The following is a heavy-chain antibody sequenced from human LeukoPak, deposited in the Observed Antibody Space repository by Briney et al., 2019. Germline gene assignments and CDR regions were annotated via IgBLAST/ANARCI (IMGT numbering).Heavy chain of an antibody. D-gene: IGHD1-26*01. Sequence: SGGSLRLSCAASGFTFSSYEMNWVRQAPGKGLEWVSYISSSGSTIYYADSVKGRFTISRDNAKNSLYLQMNSLRAEDTAVYYCARLNPEVGAPEGEFDPWGQGTLVTVSS. J-gene: IGHJ5*02. CDR2: ISSSGSTI. V-gene: IGHV3-48*03. CDR1: GFTFSSYE. CDR3: ARLNPEVGAPEGEFDP.